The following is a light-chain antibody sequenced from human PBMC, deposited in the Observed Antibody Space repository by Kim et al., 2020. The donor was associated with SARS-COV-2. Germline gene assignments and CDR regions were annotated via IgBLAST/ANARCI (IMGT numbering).Light chain of an antibody. V-gene: IGKV1-39*01. Sequence: DIQMTQSPSSLSASAGDRVTITCRASQSISSYLNWYQQKPGKAPQLVIYAASSLQSGVPSRFSGSGSGTEFTLTISSLQPEDFATYYCQQSYSTPPHFGQGTELEI. CDR2: AAS. CDR1: QSISSY. J-gene: IGKJ2*01. CDR3: QQSYSTPPH.